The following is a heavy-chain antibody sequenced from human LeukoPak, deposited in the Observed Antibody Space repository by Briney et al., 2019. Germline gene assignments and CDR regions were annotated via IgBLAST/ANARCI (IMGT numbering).Heavy chain of an antibody. D-gene: IGHD6-13*01. Sequence: SETLSLTCTVSGGSISNYYWSWIRQPPGKGLEWIGYIYYSGNTNYNPSLKSRVTISVDTSKNQFSLNLSSVTAADTAVYYCARRAAAPASDWYFDLWGRGTLVTVSS. CDR1: GGSISNYY. J-gene: IGHJ2*01. V-gene: IGHV4-59*01. CDR3: ARRAAAPASDWYFDL. CDR2: IYYSGNT.